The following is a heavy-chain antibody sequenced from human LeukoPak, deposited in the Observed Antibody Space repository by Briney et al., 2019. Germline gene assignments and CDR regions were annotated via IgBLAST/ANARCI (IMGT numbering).Heavy chain of an antibody. J-gene: IGHJ4*02. V-gene: IGHV3-53*01. D-gene: IGHD6-19*01. Sequence: GGSLRLSCAASGFTVSSNYMSWVRQAPGKGLEWVSLIYSGGTTYYADSVKGRFTISRDNAKNTLYLQMNSLSAEDTAVYYCARLRGWFDYWGQGTLVTVSS. CDR2: IYSGGTT. CDR3: ARLRGWFDY. CDR1: GFTVSSNY.